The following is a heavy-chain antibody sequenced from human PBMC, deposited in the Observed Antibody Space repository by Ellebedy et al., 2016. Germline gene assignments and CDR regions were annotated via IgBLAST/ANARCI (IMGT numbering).Heavy chain of an antibody. CDR1: GGTFSSYA. D-gene: IGHD4-17*01. CDR2: IIPIFGTA. Sequence: SVKVSXKASGGTFSSYAISWVRQAPGQGLEWMGGIIPIFGTANYAQKLQGRVTMTTDTSTSTAYMELRSLRSDDTAVYYCAREDYGERWGQGTLVTVSS. CDR3: AREDYGER. J-gene: IGHJ4*02. V-gene: IGHV1-69*05.